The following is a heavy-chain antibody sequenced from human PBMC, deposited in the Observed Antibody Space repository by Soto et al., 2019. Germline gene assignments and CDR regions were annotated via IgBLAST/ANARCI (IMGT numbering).Heavy chain of an antibody. CDR1: GYTFTSYY. Sequence: ASVKVSCKASGYTFTSYYMHWVRQAPGQGLEWMGIINPSGGSTSYAQKFQGRVTITADESTSTAYMELSSLRSEDTAVYYCARGGGWELLTGIDYWGQGTLVTVSS. CDR2: INPSGGST. CDR3: ARGGGWELLTGIDY. J-gene: IGHJ4*02. V-gene: IGHV1-46*01. D-gene: IGHD1-26*01.